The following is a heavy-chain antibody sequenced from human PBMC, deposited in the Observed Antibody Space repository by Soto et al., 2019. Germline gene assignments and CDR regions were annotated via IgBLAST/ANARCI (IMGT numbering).Heavy chain of an antibody. CDR3: ARERYSTSGFDY. CDR2: MSYDGSNE. D-gene: IGHD6-6*01. Sequence: GGSLRLSCAASGFTFSFYALHWVRQAPGKGLEWVAVMSYDGSNEYYLDSVKGRFIVSRDNSKNTLYLQMNGLRAEDAAVYYCARERYSTSGFDYWGHGTLVTVSS. J-gene: IGHJ4*01. CDR1: GFTFSFYA. V-gene: IGHV3-30-3*01.